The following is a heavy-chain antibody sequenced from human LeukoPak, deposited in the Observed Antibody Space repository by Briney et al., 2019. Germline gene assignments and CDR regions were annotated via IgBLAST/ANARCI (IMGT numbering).Heavy chain of an antibody. CDR1: GYTFTSYY. CDR2: INPGGGST. Sequence: GASVKVSCKASGYTFTSYYMHWVRQAPGQGLEWMGIINPGGGSTSYAQKFQGRVTMTRDMSTSTVYMELSSLRSEDTAVYYCAKEGIAAAGDNPILDYWGQGTLVTVSS. CDR3: AKEGIAAAGDNPILDY. D-gene: IGHD6-13*01. J-gene: IGHJ4*02. V-gene: IGHV1-46*01.